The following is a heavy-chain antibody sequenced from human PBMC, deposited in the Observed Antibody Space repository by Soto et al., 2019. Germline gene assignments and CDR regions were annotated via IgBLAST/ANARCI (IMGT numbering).Heavy chain of an antibody. CDR3: ARDKITGLFDY. Sequence: SETLSLTCTVSGGSISSSSYYWGWIRQPPGKGLEWIVSIYYSGSTYHNPSLKSRVTISIDTSKNQFSLKLTSVTAADTAVYYCARDKITGLFDYWGQGTLVTVSS. CDR1: GGSISSSSYY. J-gene: IGHJ4*02. CDR2: IYYSGST. V-gene: IGHV4-39*02. D-gene: IGHD2-8*02.